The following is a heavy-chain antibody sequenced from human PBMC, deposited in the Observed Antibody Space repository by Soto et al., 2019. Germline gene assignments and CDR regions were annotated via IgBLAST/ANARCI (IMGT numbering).Heavy chain of an antibody. CDR2: IIPILGIA. CDR3: ATRGVGDCSGGSCYSDAFDI. Sequence: QVQLVQSGAEVKKPGSSVKVSCKASGGTFSSYTISWVRQAPGQGLEWMGRIIPILGIANYAQKFQGRVTITADKTTSTAYMELSSLRSEDTAVYYCATRGVGDCSGGSCYSDAFDIWGQGTMVTVSS. CDR1: GGTFSSYT. J-gene: IGHJ3*02. V-gene: IGHV1-69*02. D-gene: IGHD2-15*01.